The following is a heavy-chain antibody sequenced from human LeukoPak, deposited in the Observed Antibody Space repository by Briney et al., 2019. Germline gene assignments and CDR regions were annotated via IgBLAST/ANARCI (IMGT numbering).Heavy chain of an antibody. J-gene: IGHJ4*02. CDR2: INPSGGST. CDR1: GYTFTSYY. Sequence: ASVKVSCKASGYTFTSYYMHWVRQAPGQGLEWVGIINPSGGSTSYAQKFQGRVTMTRDTSTSTVYMELSSLRSEDTAVYYCARVPVMVYAIYYFDYWGQGTLVTVSS. D-gene: IGHD2-8*01. V-gene: IGHV1-46*01. CDR3: ARVPVMVYAIYYFDY.